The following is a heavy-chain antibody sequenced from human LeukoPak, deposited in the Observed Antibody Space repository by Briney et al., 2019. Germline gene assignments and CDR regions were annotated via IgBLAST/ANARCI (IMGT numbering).Heavy chain of an antibody. CDR2: ISGSGGST. CDR3: AKASAMIVVVSKHFDY. V-gene: IGHV3-23*01. D-gene: IGHD3-22*01. CDR1: GFTFSSYA. J-gene: IGHJ4*02. Sequence: GGSLRLSCAASGFTFSSYAMSWVRQAPGKGLEWVSAISGSGGSTHYADSVKGRFTISRDNSKNTLYLQMTSLRAEDTAVYYCAKASAMIVVVSKHFDYWGQGTLVTVSS.